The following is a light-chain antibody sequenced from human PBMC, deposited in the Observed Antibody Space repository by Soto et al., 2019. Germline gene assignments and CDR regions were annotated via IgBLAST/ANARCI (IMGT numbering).Light chain of an antibody. CDR3: QSYDSSLSNSVV. Sequence: QPVLTQPPSVSGAPGQRVTISCTGSSSNIGAGYDVHWYQHLPGTAPKLLIYGNSIRPSGVPDRFSASRSGTSASLAITGLQAEDEAHYYCQSYDSSLSNSVVFGGGTKLTVL. V-gene: IGLV1-40*01. J-gene: IGLJ2*01. CDR1: SSNIGAGYD. CDR2: GNS.